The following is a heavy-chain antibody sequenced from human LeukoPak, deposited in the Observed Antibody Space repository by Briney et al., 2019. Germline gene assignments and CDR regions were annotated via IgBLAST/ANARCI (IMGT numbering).Heavy chain of an antibody. J-gene: IGHJ5*02. CDR3: AKDPYSSSWFPPVNWFDP. CDR1: GFTFDDYG. D-gene: IGHD6-13*01. CDR2: ISGSGGST. Sequence: GGSLRLSCAASGFTFDDYGMSWVRQAPGKGLEWVSAISGSGGSTYYADSVKGRFTISRDNSKNTLYLQMNSLRAEDTAVYYCAKDPYSSSWFPPVNWFDPWGQGTLVTVSS. V-gene: IGHV3-23*01.